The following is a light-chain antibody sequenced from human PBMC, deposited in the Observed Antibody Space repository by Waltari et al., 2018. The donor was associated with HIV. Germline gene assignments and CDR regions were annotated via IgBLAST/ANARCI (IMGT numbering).Light chain of an antibody. Sequence: LVMTQSPATLSVSPGVKTSFHCRSSQSVGGKLAWYQQKPGQAPRLLIYGASTRATGIPARFSGSGSGTEFTLTISSLQSEDSGVYYCQQYNNWPPVTFGGGTKVEIK. CDR2: GAS. J-gene: IGKJ4*01. V-gene: IGKV3-15*01. CDR3: QQYNNWPPVT. CDR1: QSVGGK.